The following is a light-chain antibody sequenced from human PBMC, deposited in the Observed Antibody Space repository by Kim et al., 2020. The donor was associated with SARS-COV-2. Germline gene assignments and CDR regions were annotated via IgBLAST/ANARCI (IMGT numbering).Light chain of an antibody. CDR2: DVT. V-gene: IGLV2-14*03. CDR1: SSDVGGYNF. CDR3: SSSTPNTTPL. J-gene: IGLJ2*01. Sequence: GQSGAISCTGTSSDVGGYNFVSWFQQHPGKAPKLVIYDVTKRPSGVSNRFSGSKSGNTASLTISGLQAEDEADYYCSSSTPNTTPLFGGGTQLTVL.